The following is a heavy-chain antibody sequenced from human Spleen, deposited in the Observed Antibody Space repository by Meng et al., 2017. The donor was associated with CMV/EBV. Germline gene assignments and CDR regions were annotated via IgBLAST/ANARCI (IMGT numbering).Heavy chain of an antibody. J-gene: IGHJ5*02. CDR3: ITAGGS. Sequence: GESLKISCAASGFTFNNAWMSWVRQAPGKGLEWVGRIKSNTDGGTADYAAPVKGRFNITREDSKNTPYLQMNSLKTEDTAVYYCITAGGSWGQGTLVTVSS. CDR1: GFTFNNAW. CDR2: IKSNTDGGTA. V-gene: IGHV3-15*01.